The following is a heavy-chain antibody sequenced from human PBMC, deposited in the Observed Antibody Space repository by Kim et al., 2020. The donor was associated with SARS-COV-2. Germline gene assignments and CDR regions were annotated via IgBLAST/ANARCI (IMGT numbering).Heavy chain of an antibody. CDR1: GFTFSNYA. CDR2: IRSDGGST. D-gene: IGHD3-10*01. Sequence: GGSLRLSCSASGFTFSNYAMHWVRQAPGKGLEYVSAIRSDGGSTYYADSVKGRFTISRDNSKNMLYVQMSSLRVEDTAIYYCVTRNYYNSGSYYEGAPFDFWGQGTLVTVSS. J-gene: IGHJ4*02. CDR3: VTRNYYNSGSYYEGAPFDF. V-gene: IGHV3-64*05.